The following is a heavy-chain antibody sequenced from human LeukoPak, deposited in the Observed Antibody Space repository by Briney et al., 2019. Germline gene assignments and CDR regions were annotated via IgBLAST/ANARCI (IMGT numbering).Heavy chain of an antibody. V-gene: IGHV1-69*13. CDR3: ASDELNYGAPGY. Sequence: ASVKVSCKASGGTFSSYAISWVRQAPGQGLEWMGGIIPIFGTANYAQKFQGRVTITADESTSTAYMELSSLRSEDTAVYYCASDELNYGAPGYWGQGTLVTVSS. D-gene: IGHD3-16*01. J-gene: IGHJ4*02. CDR1: GGTFSSYA. CDR2: IIPIFGTA.